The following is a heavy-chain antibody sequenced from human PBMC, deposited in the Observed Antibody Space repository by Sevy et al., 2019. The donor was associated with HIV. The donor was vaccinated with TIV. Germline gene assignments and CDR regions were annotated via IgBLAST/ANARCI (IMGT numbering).Heavy chain of an antibody. CDR2: IRYDGSNK. J-gene: IGHJ4*02. CDR3: AKDLAVAGPYYFDY. CDR1: GFTFSSYG. Sequence: GGSLRLSCAASGFTFSSYGMHWVRQAPGKGLEWVAFIRYDGSNKYYADSVKGRFTISRDNSKNTLYLQMNSLRADDTAVYYCAKDLAVAGPYYFDYWGQGTLVTVSS. D-gene: IGHD6-19*01. V-gene: IGHV3-30*02.